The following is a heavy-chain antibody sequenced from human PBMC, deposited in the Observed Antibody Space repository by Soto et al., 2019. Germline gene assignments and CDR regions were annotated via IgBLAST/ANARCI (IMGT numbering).Heavy chain of an antibody. CDR2: IYHSGST. CDR3: ARGRYCSGGSCYPDFDY. J-gene: IGHJ4*02. D-gene: IGHD2-15*01. V-gene: IGHV4-4*02. Sequence: QVQLQESGPGLVKPSGTLSLTCAVSSGPISSSNWWSWVRQPPGKGLEWIGEIYHSGSTNYNPSLKSRVTISVDKSKNQFSLKLSSVTAADTAVYYCARGRYCSGGSCYPDFDYWGQGTLVTVSS. CDR1: SGPISSSNW.